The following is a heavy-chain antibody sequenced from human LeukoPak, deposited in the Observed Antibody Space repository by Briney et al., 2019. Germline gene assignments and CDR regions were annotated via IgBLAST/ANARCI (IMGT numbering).Heavy chain of an antibody. J-gene: IGHJ4*02. V-gene: IGHV3-7*03. CDR1: GFTFSSYW. Sequence: GGSLRLSCAASGFTFSSYWMSWVRQAPGKGLEWVASVKQDGSEKYYVDSVKGRFTISRDNAKSSLYLQMNSLRAEDTAVYYCAKTGGYDYVWGSQTYNFDYWGQGTLVTVSS. CDR2: VKQDGSEK. CDR3: AKTGGYDYVWGSQTYNFDY. D-gene: IGHD3-16*01.